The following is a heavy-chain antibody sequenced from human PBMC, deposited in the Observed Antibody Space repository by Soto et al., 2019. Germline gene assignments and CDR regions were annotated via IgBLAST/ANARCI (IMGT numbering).Heavy chain of an antibody. CDR2: ISSDGSNK. CDR1: GFTYSTYT. Sequence: GGSLRLSCAASGFTYSTYTMHWVRQAPGKGLEWVAGISSDGSNKYYADSVKGRFTISRDNSRNTLYLQMDSLRAEDTAVYYCAGGWYFFDYCGQGTLVPVSS. CDR3: AGGWYFFDY. D-gene: IGHD6-19*01. J-gene: IGHJ4*02. V-gene: IGHV3-30*03.